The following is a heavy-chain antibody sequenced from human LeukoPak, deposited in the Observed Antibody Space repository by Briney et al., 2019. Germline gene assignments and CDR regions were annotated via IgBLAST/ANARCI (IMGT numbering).Heavy chain of an antibody. D-gene: IGHD6-13*01. CDR1: VFTFSSYS. J-gene: IGHJ6*02. CDR2: ISYDGSTN. Sequence: GGSLRLSCAASVFTFSSYSLHWVRQAPGKGLEWVAVISYDGSTNYYADSVKGRFTISRDNSKNTLYLQMNSLRAEDTAVYYCARDAGAARYHGMDVWGQGTTVTVPS. CDR3: ARDAGAARYHGMDV. V-gene: IGHV3-30*04.